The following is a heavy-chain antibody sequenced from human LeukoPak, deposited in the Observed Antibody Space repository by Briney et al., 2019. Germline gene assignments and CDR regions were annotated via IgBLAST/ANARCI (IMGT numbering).Heavy chain of an antibody. D-gene: IGHD3-10*01. CDR1: GFTFSSYA. V-gene: IGHV3-30-3*01. J-gene: IGHJ3*02. CDR2: ISYDGSNK. CDR3: ARDIGRFGINAFDI. Sequence: GRSLRLSCAASGFTFSSYAMHWVRQAPGKGLEWVAVISYDGSNKYYADSVKGRFTISRDNSKNTLYLQMNSLRVEDTAVYYCARDIGRFGINAFDIWGQGTMVTVSS.